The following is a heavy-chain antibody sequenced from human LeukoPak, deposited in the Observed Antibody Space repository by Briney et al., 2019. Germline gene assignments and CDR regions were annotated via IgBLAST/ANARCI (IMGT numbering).Heavy chain of an antibody. CDR3: ARNMITFGGVTSDFDY. J-gene: IGHJ4*02. CDR2: INPNSGGT. CDR1: GYTFTGYY. V-gene: IGHV1-2*02. Sequence: ASVKVSCKASGYTFTGYYMHWVRQAPGQGLEWMGWINPNSGGTNYAQKFQGRVTMTRDTSISTAYMELSRLRSDDTAVYYCARNMITFGGVTSDFDYWGQGTLVTVSS. D-gene: IGHD3-16*01.